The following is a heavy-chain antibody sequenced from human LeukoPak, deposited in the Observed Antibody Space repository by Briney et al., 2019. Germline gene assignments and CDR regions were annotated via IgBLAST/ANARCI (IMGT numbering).Heavy chain of an antibody. V-gene: IGHV3-7*01. CDR3: VRDRSTTTVTRFDS. CDR2: INEDGREK. Sequence: PGGSLRLSCVASRFSFSNFWMMWVRQAPGKGLEWVANINEDGREKNYVDSVKGRFTISRDNAKNSLYLQMNSLRAEDTAVYYCVRDRSTTTVTRFDSWGQGTLVTVSS. J-gene: IGHJ4*02. CDR1: RFSFSNFW. D-gene: IGHD4-17*01.